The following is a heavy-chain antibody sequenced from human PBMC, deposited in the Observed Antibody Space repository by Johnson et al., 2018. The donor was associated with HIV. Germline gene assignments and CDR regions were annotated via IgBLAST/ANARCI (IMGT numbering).Heavy chain of an antibody. CDR1: GFTFSSYA. D-gene: IGHD5-18*01. J-gene: IGHJ3*02. CDR3: AKGRYGGAFDI. CDR2: ISNDGNNS. V-gene: IGHV3-30*04. Sequence: QVQLVESGGGVVQPGRSLRLSCAASGFTFSSYAMHWVRQAPGKGLEWVAFISNDGNNSYYTDSVKGRSTISRDNSKDMLYLQMNSLRAEDMAVYYCAKGRYGGAFDIWGQGTMVTVSS.